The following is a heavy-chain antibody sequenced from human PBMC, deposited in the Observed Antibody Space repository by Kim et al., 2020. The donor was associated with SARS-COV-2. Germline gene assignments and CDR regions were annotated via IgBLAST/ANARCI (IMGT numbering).Heavy chain of an antibody. V-gene: IGHV3-48*02. D-gene: IGHD5-18*01. CDR1: GFSFSSYP. CDR3: ARTSGGVTNFDY. Sequence: GGSLRLSCAASGFSFSSYPMNLVRQAPGKGLEWLSYIISSVTMLYADSVKGRFTISRDNAKNSLYLQMNSLRDEDTAVYYCARTSGGVTNFDYWGLGTLVTVSS. J-gene: IGHJ4*02. CDR2: IISSVTM.